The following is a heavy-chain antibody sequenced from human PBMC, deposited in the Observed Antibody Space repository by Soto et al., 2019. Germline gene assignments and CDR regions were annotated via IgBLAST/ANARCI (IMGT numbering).Heavy chain of an antibody. V-gene: IGHV5-51*01. Sequence: PGESLKISCKASGYSFTTYWIGWVRQMPGKGLEWMGIIYPGDSDTRYSPSFQGQVTISADKSISTAYLQWSSLKASDTAMYYCARRAYSSSWNYFDYWGQGTLVTVSS. CDR3: ARRAYSSSWNYFDY. D-gene: IGHD6-13*01. J-gene: IGHJ4*02. CDR2: IYPGDSDT. CDR1: GYSFTTYW.